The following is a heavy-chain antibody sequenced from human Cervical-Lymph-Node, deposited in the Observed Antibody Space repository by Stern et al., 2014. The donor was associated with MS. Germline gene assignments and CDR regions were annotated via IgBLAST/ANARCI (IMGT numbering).Heavy chain of an antibody. CDR1: GFSFSGYS. D-gene: IGHD5/OR15-5a*01. CDR3: ARLVFGMDV. V-gene: IGHV3-48*02. J-gene: IGHJ6*02. Sequence: EEHLVESGGGLVQPGGSLRLSCAAFGFSFSGYSMNLVRKAPGKGLDWISQISKSGNTIYSAVSVKGRFTISRDNARNSLYVQMNSLRDEDTAVYYCARLVFGMDVWGQGTTVTVSS. CDR2: ISKSGNTI.